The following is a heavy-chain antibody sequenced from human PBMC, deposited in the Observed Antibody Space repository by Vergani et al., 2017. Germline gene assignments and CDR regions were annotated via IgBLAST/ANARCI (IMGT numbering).Heavy chain of an antibody. CDR3: ARVEIRFGEWLTRGMDV. V-gene: IGHV1-46*01. D-gene: IGHD3-10*01. CDR1: GYTFTSYY. J-gene: IGHJ6*02. CDR2: INPSGGST. Sequence: QVPLVQSGAEVKKPGASVKVSCKASGYTFTSYYMHWVRQAPGQGLEWMGIINPSGGSTSYAQKFQGRVTMTRDTSTSTVYMELSSLRSEDTAVYYCARVEIRFGEWLTRGMDVWGQGTTVTVSS.